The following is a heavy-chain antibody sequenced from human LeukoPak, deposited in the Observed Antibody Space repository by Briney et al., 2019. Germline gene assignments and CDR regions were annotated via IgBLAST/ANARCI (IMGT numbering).Heavy chain of an antibody. CDR1: GGSINSGGYS. D-gene: IGHD4/OR15-4a*01. Sequence: SQTLSLTCAVSGGSINSGGYSWSWIRQPPGKGLEWIGYIYYSGSTNYNPSLKSRVAISLDTSKNQFSLRLSSVTAADTAVYYCARRNSDNYPLAFQHWGQGTLVTVSS. CDR3: ARRNSDNYPLAFQH. CDR2: IYYSGST. V-gene: IGHV4-30-4*07. J-gene: IGHJ1*01.